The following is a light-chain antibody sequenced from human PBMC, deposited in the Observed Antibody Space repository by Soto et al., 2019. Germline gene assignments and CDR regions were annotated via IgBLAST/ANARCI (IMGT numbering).Light chain of an antibody. V-gene: IGKV3-15*01. J-gene: IGKJ5*01. CDR2: GAS. CDR1: QYVSNK. Sequence: DIVMTQSPATLSVSPGETATLSCRASQYVSNKVAWYQQKPGQAPSLLILGASTRATGVPARFSGSGSGTEFTLSISSLQSEDFAVYYCKQYKEGPPFTFGQGTRLEIK. CDR3: KQYKEGPPFT.